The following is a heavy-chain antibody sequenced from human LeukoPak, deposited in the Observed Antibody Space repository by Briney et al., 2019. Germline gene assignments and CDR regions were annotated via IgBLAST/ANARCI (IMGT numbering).Heavy chain of an antibody. CDR2: INDNGDTT. Sequence: GGSLRLSCAASGFTFSTYSMSWVRQTPEKGLEWVSVINDNGDTTFYADSVRGRFTISRDNSKNSLYLQMNSLRAEDTALYYCAKVAYNWISYGPFDSWGQGTLVSVSS. J-gene: IGHJ4*02. D-gene: IGHD1-20*01. V-gene: IGHV3-23*01. CDR3: AKVAYNWISYGPFDS. CDR1: GFTFSTYS.